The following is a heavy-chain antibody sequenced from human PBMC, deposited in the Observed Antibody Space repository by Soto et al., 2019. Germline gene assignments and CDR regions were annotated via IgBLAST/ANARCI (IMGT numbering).Heavy chain of an antibody. CDR2: INHSGST. CDR3: ARDHVWSGYYLDY. J-gene: IGHJ4*02. Sequence: PSETLSLTCAVYGGSFSGYYWSWIRQPPGKGLEWIGEINHSGSTNYNPSLKSRVTISVDTSKNQFSLKLSSVTAADTAVYYCARDHVWSGYYLDYWGQGTLVTVSS. CDR1: GGSFSGYY. V-gene: IGHV4-34*01. D-gene: IGHD3-3*02.